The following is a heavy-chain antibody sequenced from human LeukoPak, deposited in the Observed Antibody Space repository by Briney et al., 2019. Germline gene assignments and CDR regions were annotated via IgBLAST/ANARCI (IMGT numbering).Heavy chain of an antibody. V-gene: IGHV3-30*02. J-gene: IGHJ4*02. CDR1: GFTFSSYG. CDR2: IRYDGSNK. CDR3: AKVSGPYSGSWYGGTFDY. Sequence: GGSLRLSCAASGFTFSSYGMHWVRQAPGKGLEWVAFIRYDGSNKYYADSVKGRFTISRDNSKNTLYLQMNSLRAEDTAVYYCAKVSGPYSGSWYGGTFDYWGQGTLVTVSS. D-gene: IGHD6-13*01.